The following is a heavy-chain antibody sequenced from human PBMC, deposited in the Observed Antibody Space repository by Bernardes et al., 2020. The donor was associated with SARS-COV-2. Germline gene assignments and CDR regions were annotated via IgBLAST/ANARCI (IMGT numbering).Heavy chain of an antibody. CDR2: INPNSGGT. D-gene: IGHD3-22*01. V-gene: IGHV1-2*02. J-gene: IGHJ6*02. Sequence: ASVKVSCKASGYTFTGYYIHWVRQAPGQGLEWMGWINPNSGGTIYAQKFQGRVTMTRDTSISTAYMERSRLRSDDTAMYYCALPPSNYDRYGMDVWGQGTTVTVSS. CDR3: ALPPSNYDRYGMDV. CDR1: GYTFTGYY.